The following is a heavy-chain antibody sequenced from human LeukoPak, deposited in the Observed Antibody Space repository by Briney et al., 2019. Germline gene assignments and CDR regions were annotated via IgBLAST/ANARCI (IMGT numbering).Heavy chain of an antibody. J-gene: IGHJ3*02. CDR2: MNPNSGNT. CDR1: GYTFTGYY. CDR3: ARRWMGGDAFDI. Sequence: ASVKVSCKASGYTFTGYYMHWVRQAPGQGLEWMGWMNPNSGNTGYAQKFQGRVTMTRNTSISTAYMELSSLRSEDTAVYYCARRWMGGDAFDIWGQGTMVTVSS. D-gene: IGHD3-16*01. V-gene: IGHV1-8*02.